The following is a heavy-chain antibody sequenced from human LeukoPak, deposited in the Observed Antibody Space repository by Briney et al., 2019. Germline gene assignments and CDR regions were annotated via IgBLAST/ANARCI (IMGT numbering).Heavy chain of an antibody. CDR3: ASSYYDSSGCYYVPPSG. D-gene: IGHD3-22*01. CDR2: IYHSGST. CDR1: GYSISSGYF. Sequence: SETLSLTCAVSGYSISSGYFWGWIRQPPGKGLEWIGSIYHSGSTYYNPSLKSRVTISVDTSKNQFSLKLSSVTAADTAVYYCASSYYDSSGCYYVPPSGWGQGTLVTVSS. J-gene: IGHJ4*02. V-gene: IGHV4-38-2*01.